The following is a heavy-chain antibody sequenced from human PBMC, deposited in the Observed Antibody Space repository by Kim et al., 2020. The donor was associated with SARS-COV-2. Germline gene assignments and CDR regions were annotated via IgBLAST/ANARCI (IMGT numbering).Heavy chain of an antibody. J-gene: IGHJ4*02. V-gene: IGHV3-30*04. Sequence: GGSLRLSCAASGFTFTNYAMHWVRKAPGKGLEWVTVISYDGLKKFYADSVKGRFTISRDNSKDTLYLQMDSLRPEDTALYYCARSLSGEYPIDYWGQGTLVTVSS. D-gene: IGHD2-15*01. CDR1: GFTFTNYA. CDR2: ISYDGLKK. CDR3: ARSLSGEYPIDY.